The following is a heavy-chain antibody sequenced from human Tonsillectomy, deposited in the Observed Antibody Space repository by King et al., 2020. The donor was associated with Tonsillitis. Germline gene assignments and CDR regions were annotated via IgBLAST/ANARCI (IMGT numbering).Heavy chain of an antibody. CDR3: AQWGYHYDFGTGEYYCDY. CDR1: GFSLSSYA. Sequence: VQLVESGGGLVQPGGSLRLSCAASGFSLSSYAMSWVRQAPGKGLEWVSAISGSGGSTYYADSVKGRFTISRDNSKNTLYLQMNSLRAEDTATYYWAQWGYHYDFGTGEYYCDYWGQGTLVTVSS. CDR2: ISGSGGST. J-gene: IGHJ4*02. V-gene: IGHV3-23*04. D-gene: IGHD3-3*01.